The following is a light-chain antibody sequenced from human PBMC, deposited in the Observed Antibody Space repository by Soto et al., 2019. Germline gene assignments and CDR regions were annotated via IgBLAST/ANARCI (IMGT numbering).Light chain of an antibody. CDR3: QQLNNFPPFT. CDR2: GAV. Sequence: IQLTQSPSSLSASIGDRVTITCRASQGISNYLAWYQQKPGKAPKLLIYGAVTLQSGVPSRFSGSGSGTDFTLTISSLQPDDPATYYCQQLNNFPPFTFGPGTKVDLK. CDR1: QGISNY. J-gene: IGKJ3*01. V-gene: IGKV1-9*01.